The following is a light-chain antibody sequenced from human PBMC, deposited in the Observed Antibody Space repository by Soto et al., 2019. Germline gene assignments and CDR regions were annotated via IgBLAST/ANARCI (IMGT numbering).Light chain of an antibody. CDR2: ENN. Sequence: QSVLTQPPSVSAAPGQKVTISCSGSSSNIVNNYVSWYQQLPGTAPKLLIYENNKRPSGIPDRFSGSKSGTSATLGITGLQTGDEDDYYCGTWDSSLSAVVFGGGTKVTVL. CDR3: GTWDSSLSAVV. J-gene: IGLJ2*01. V-gene: IGLV1-51*02. CDR1: SSNIVNNY.